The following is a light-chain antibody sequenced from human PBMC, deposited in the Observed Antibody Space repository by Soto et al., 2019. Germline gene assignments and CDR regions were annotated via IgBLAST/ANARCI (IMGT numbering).Light chain of an antibody. V-gene: IGKV3-15*01. CDR3: QQYKNWPPWT. CDR1: QSVGYD. Sequence: EIVMTQSPATLSVSPGERATLSCRASQSVGYDLAWYQQKPGQAPRLLIHGASTRATGIPARFSGSGSGTQFTLTISSLQSEDFAVYYCQQYKNWPPWTLDQGTKVEIK. CDR2: GAS. J-gene: IGKJ1*01.